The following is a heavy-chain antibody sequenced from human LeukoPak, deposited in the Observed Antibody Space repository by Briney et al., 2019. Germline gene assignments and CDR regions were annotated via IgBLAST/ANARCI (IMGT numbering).Heavy chain of an antibody. J-gene: IGHJ6*02. CDR3: WSGEKYDFWSGYYPNYYYYYGMDV. Sequence: PGGSLRLSCAASGFTFSSYAMSWVRQAPGKGLEWVSAISGSGGSTYYADSVKGRFTISRDNSKNTLYLQMNSLRAEDTAVYYCWSGEKYDFWSGYYPNYYYYYGMDVWGQGTTVTVSS. CDR1: GFTFSSYA. D-gene: IGHD3-3*01. V-gene: IGHV3-23*01. CDR2: ISGSGGST.